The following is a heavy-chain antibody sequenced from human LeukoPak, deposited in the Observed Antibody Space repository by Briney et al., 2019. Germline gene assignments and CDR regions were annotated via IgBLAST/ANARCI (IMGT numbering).Heavy chain of an antibody. CDR3: ARRYGGSLFDY. D-gene: IGHD4-23*01. J-gene: IGHJ4*02. CDR1: GFPFGSHA. CDR2: IYSGGST. Sequence: GGSLRLSCAASGFPFGSHAMKWVRQAPGKGLEWVSVIYSGGSTYYADSVKGRFTISRDNSKNTLYLQMNSLRAEDTAVYYCARRYGGSLFDYWGQGTLVTVSS. V-gene: IGHV3-66*04.